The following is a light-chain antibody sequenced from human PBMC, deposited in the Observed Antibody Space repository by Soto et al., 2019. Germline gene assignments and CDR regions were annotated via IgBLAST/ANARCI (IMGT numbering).Light chain of an antibody. CDR2: GAS. Sequence: ETVLTQSPGTLSLSPGERATLSCRASQSVSSNYLGWYQQKPGQAPRLLMDGASSRATGIPDRVSGSGSGTDFTLTISRLEPEDFAVYYCQQDGDSLTFGGGTKVEIK. CDR3: QQDGDSLT. V-gene: IGKV3-20*01. J-gene: IGKJ4*01. CDR1: QSVSSNY.